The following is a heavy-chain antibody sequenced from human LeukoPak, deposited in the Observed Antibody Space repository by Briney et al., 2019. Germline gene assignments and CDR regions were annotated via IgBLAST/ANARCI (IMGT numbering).Heavy chain of an antibody. V-gene: IGHV3-30*18. J-gene: IGHJ3*02. Sequence: PGRSLRLSCAASGFTFSSYGMHWVRQAPGKGLEWVAVISYDGSNKYYADSVKGRFTISRDNSKNTLYLQMNSLRAEDTAVYYCAKELKIAAAGTVGFDTWGQGTMVTVSS. D-gene: IGHD6-13*01. CDR1: GFTFSSYG. CDR3: AKELKIAAAGTVGFDT. CDR2: ISYDGSNK.